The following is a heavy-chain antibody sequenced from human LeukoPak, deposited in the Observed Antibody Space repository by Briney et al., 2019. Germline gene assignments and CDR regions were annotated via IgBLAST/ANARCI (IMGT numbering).Heavy chain of an antibody. CDR2: IIPIFGTA. J-gene: IGHJ5*02. V-gene: IGHV1-69*05. CDR3: ARDVIGWFDP. CDR1: GGTFSSYA. D-gene: IGHD2/OR15-2a*01. Sequence: ASVKVSCKASGGTFSSYAISWVRQAPGQGLEWMGRIIPIFGTANYAQKFQGRVTITTDESTSTAYMELSSLRSEDTAVYYCARDVIGWFDPWGQGTLVTVYS.